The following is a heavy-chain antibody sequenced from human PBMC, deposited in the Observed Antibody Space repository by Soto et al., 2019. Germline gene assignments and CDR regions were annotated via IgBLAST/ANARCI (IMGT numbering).Heavy chain of an antibody. Sequence: EVQLLESGGGLVQPGESLRLSCAASGFTFSNYGMSWVRQAPGKGLEWVSAISGSGGSTFFADSVKGRFTISRDNSQITLYLQMSSLRADEDTAVYYCTKDTRGRLGDDAFAIWGQGTMVTVSS. J-gene: IGHJ3*02. CDR2: ISGSGGST. D-gene: IGHD3-16*01. CDR1: GFTFSNYG. V-gene: IGHV3-23*01. CDR3: TKDTRGRLGDDAFAI.